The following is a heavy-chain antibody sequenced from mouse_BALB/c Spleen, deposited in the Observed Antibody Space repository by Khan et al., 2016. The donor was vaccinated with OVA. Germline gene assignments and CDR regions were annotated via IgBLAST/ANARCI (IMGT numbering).Heavy chain of an antibody. J-gene: IGHJ4*01. V-gene: IGHV2-6-1*01. Sequence: VELKESGPGLVAPSQSLSITCTISGFSLTNYGVHWVRQPPGKGLEWLVVIWSDGSTTYNSALKSRLTIRQDNSKSQVFLKVNSLQTDDTAMYFCARQPYYHYNIMDYWGQGTSVTVSS. CDR3: ARQPYYHYNIMDY. CDR1: GFSLTNYG. D-gene: IGHD2-4*01. CDR2: IWSDGST.